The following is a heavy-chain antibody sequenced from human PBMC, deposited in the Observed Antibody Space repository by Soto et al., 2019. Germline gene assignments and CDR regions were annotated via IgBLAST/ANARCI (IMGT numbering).Heavy chain of an antibody. J-gene: IGHJ6*03. CDR2: IYYTGST. CDR3: ARESRDFYYYYLDV. CDR1: GGSISSGGYY. V-gene: IGHV4-31*03. Sequence: QVRLQESGPGLVKPSQTLSLTCTVSGGSISSGGYYWSWIRQHPGKGLEWIGYIYYTGSTYYNPSLKSRVTISVDTSKNQFSLQLSSVTAADSAVYYCARESRDFYYYYLDVWGKGTTVTVSS.